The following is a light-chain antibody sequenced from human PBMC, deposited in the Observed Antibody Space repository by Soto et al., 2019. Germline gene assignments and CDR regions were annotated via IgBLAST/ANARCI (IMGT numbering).Light chain of an antibody. V-gene: IGKV3-20*01. CDR3: QQYSSSRT. Sequence: EIVLTQYKASLSLSPWARENLPCRASQSVSSSYLAWYQQKPGQAPRLLIYGASNRATGIPDRFSGSGSGTDFTLTISRLEPEDFAVYYCQQYSSSRTFGQGTKEDI. J-gene: IGKJ1*01. CDR1: QSVSSSY. CDR2: GAS.